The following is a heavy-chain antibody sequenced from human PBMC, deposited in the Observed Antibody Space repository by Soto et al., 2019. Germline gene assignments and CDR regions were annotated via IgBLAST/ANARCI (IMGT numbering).Heavy chain of an antibody. V-gene: IGHV1-69*02. Sequence: QVQLVQSGAEVTRPGSSVKVSCKASGDTFTFYSINWVRQAPGLGLEWMGRINPILSMSNYAERFQGRVTMAAVKSTSTAYMELSSLRSEDMAIYYCASSYGSGYRAFDYWGQGALVTVSS. D-gene: IGHD3-10*01. CDR2: INPILSMS. J-gene: IGHJ4*02. CDR1: GDTFTFYS. CDR3: ASSYGSGYRAFDY.